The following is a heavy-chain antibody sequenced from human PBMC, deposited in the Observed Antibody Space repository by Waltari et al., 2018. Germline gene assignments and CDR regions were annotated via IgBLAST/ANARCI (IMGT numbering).Heavy chain of an antibody. Sequence: EVQLLESGGGLVQPGGSLRLSCAASGFTFRRYAMSWVRQAPGKGLEWVAAISGSGGSTYYADSVKGRFPISRENSKNTLSLQMNSLRAEDTAVYYCAKTRSVSGSYDYWGQGTLVTVSS. CDR1: GFTFRRYA. J-gene: IGHJ4*02. CDR2: ISGSGGST. V-gene: IGHV3-23*01. CDR3: AKTRSVSGSYDY. D-gene: IGHD1-26*01.